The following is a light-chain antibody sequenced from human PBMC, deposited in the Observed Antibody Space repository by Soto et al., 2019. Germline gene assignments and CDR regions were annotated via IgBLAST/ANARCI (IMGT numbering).Light chain of an antibody. J-gene: IGKJ5*01. Sequence: EIVLTQSPATLSVSPGERATLSFRASQSVSSNLAWYQQKPGQAPRLLILGASTRATGIPDRFSGSGSGTEFTLTISSLQSEDFAVYYCQQYNNWPPVTFGQGTRLEIK. CDR2: GAS. CDR1: QSVSSN. CDR3: QQYNNWPPVT. V-gene: IGKV3D-15*01.